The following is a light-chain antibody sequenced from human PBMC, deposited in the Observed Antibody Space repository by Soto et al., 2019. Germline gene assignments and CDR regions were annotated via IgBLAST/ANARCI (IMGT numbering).Light chain of an antibody. J-gene: IGKJ1*01. CDR2: AAS. Sequence: DTQMTQSPSSLSASVGDRVTITCRASQGISNYLAWYQQKPGKVPTLLMYAASTLRSGVPSRFSGSGSGTDFTLIISSLQPEDVATYYCQKYNSAPWTFGQGTTVEIK. CDR3: QKYNSAPWT. CDR1: QGISNY. V-gene: IGKV1-27*01.